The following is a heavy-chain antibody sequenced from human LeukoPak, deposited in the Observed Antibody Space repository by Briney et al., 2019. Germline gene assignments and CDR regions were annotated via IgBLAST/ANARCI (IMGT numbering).Heavy chain of an antibody. Sequence: PGGSLRLSCAASGFTVSSNYMNWVRQAPGKGLEWVSYISSSSSTIYYADSVKGRFTISRDNAKNSLYLQMNSLRAEDTAVYYCARVYYDILIGYSHFDYWGQGTLVTVSS. J-gene: IGHJ4*02. CDR2: ISSSSSTI. CDR3: ARVYYDILIGYSHFDY. D-gene: IGHD3-9*01. V-gene: IGHV3-48*04. CDR1: GFTVSSNY.